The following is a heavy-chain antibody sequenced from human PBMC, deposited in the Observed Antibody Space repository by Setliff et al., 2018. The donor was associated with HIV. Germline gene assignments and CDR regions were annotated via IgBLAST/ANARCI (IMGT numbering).Heavy chain of an antibody. J-gene: IGHJ5*02. CDR2: ISPYNDKT. V-gene: IGHV1-18*01. D-gene: IGHD3-22*01. CDR1: GYTFTSYS. Sequence: GASVKVSCKASGYTFTSYSITWVRQAPGQGLEWMGWISPYNDKTKHAQKFQGRVTMTTDTSTSTVYMELRSLRSDDTAVYYCARKIGVVMSVHWFDPWGPGTLVTVS. CDR3: ARKIGVVMSVHWFDP.